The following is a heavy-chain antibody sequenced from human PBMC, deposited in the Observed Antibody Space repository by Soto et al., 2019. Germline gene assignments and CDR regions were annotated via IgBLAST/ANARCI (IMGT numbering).Heavy chain of an antibody. J-gene: IGHJ6*03. D-gene: IGHD2-2*01. CDR1: GDSISSYY. Sequence: SETLYLTCTVSGDSISSYYWSWIRQPPGKGLEWIAYIFYSGTTNYNPSLKSRVTISVDTSKNQFSLKLSSVTAADTAVYYCARHAGYCSSSSCRLNYYYYYMDVWGKGTTVTVSS. CDR3: ARHAGYCSSSSCRLNYYYYYMDV. V-gene: IGHV4-59*08. CDR2: IFYSGTT.